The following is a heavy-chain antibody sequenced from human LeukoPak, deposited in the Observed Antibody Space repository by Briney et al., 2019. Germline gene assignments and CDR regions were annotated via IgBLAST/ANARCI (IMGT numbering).Heavy chain of an antibody. J-gene: IGHJ4*02. D-gene: IGHD4-17*01. Sequence: GGSLRLSCAAWGFTLRSYAMSWVRQARGKGVEGVSVFSGSGGTTYYAASVKGPFTISRDNSKNTLYLQMNSLRAEDTAVYYCAKDQMYGDYPHAYWGQGTLVTVSS. CDR1: GFTLRSYA. CDR2: FSGSGGTT. V-gene: IGHV3-23*01. CDR3: AKDQMYGDYPHAY.